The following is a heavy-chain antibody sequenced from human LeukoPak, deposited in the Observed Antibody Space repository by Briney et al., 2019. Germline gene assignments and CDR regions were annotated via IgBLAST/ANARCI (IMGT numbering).Heavy chain of an antibody. V-gene: IGHV1-69*05. CDR2: IIPIFGTA. CDR3: ARSQWPKAFNWFDP. Sequence: ASVKVSCKASGGTFSSYAISWVRQAPGQGLEWMGGIIPIFGTANYAQKFQGRVTITTDESTSTAYVELSSLRSEDTAVYYCARSQWPKAFNWFDPWGQGTLVTVSS. D-gene: IGHD6-19*01. J-gene: IGHJ5*02. CDR1: GGTFSSYA.